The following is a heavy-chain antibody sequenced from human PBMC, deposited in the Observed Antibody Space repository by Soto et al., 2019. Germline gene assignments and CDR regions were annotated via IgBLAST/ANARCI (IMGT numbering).Heavy chain of an antibody. CDR3: ARNRGDTNYYYYYGMDV. Sequence: AESLTTYCKGPGYSFTSYSIVSVRQIPGKGLEWMGIIYPGDSDTRYSPSFQGQVTISADKSISTAYLQWSSLKASDTAMYYCARNRGDTNYYYYYGMDVWGQGTTVTVSS. V-gene: IGHV5-51*01. J-gene: IGHJ6*02. D-gene: IGHD4-17*01. CDR2: IYPGDSDT. CDR1: GYSFTSYS.